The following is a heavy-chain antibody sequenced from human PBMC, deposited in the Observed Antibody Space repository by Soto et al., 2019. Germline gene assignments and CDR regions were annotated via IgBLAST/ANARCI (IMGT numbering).Heavy chain of an antibody. CDR2: IYYSVST. CDR1: GASITSGGYY. D-gene: IGHD3-10*01. CDR3: ARAENERAGKYGPHDY. V-gene: IGHV4-31*03. Sequence: SETLSLTCTVSGASITSGGYYWSWIRQHPGKGLEWIGYIYYSVSTYYNPSLKSRVIISVDTSKNQFSLNLSSVTAADTAVYYCARAENERAGKYGPHDYWGQGNLVTVSS. J-gene: IGHJ4*02.